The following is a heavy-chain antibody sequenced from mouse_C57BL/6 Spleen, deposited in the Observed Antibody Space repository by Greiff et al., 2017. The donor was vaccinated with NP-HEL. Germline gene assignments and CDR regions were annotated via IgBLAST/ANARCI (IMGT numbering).Heavy chain of an antibody. V-gene: IGHV1-50*01. CDR1: GYTFTSYW. D-gene: IGHD1-1*01. CDR2: IDPSDSYT. CDR3: ARREASDYYGSSYGFDY. J-gene: IGHJ2*01. Sequence: QVQLQQPGAELVKPGASVKLSCKASGYTFTSYWMQWVKQRPGQGLEWIGEIDPSDSYTNYNQKFKGKATLTVDTSSSTAYMQLSSLTSEDSAVYYCARREASDYYGSSYGFDYWGQSTTLTVSS.